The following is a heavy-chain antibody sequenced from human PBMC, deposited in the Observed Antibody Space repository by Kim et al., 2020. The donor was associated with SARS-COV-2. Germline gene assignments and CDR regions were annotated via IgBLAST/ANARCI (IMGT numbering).Heavy chain of an antibody. Sequence: YADSVKGRFTISRENSKNTLYLQMNSLRAEDTAVYYCAKLRVTMVRGVDYWGQGTLVTVSS. D-gene: IGHD3-10*01. CDR3: AKLRVTMVRGVDY. V-gene: IGHV3-23*01. J-gene: IGHJ4*02.